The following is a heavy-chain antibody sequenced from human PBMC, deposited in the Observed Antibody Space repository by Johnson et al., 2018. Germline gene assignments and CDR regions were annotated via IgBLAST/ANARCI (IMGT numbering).Heavy chain of an antibody. CDR3: GTGSAFDI. V-gene: IGHV3-15*01. CDR1: GFSFSDAW. CDR2: IKSKTDGGTI. J-gene: IGHJ3*02. Sequence: VQLVQSGGGLVKXGGSXRLXCAASGFSFSDAWMSWVRQAQGKGLEWVGRIKSKTDGGTIDYATPVKGRFTISRDDSRNTLFLQMNSLKTEDTAVYYCGTGSAFDIWGQGTMVTVSS.